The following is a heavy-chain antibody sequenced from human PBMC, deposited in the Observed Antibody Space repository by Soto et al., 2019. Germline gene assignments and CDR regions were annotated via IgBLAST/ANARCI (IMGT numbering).Heavy chain of an antibody. CDR1: GFTFSSYG. V-gene: IGHV3-33*01. Sequence: GGSLRLSCAASGFTFSSYGMHWVRQAPGKGLEWVAVIWYDGSNKYYADSVKGRFTISRDNSKNTLYLQMNSLRAEDTAVYYCAREDDYGAAAFYPRGEGSKPQHWGQGTLVTVSS. D-gene: IGHD4-17*01. CDR3: AREDDYGAAAFYPRGEGSKPQH. J-gene: IGHJ1*01. CDR2: IWYDGSNK.